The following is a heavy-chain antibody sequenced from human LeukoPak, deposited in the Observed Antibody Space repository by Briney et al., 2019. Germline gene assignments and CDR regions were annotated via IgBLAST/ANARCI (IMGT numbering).Heavy chain of an antibody. CDR1: GGSISSYY. CDR2: IYYSGST. CDR3: ASPSGNHQFDY. Sequence: SETLSLTCTVSGGSISSYYWSWIRQPAGKGLEWIGSIYYSGSTYYNPSLKSRVTISVDTSKNQFSLKLSSVTAADTAVYYCASPSGNHQFDYWGQGTLVTVSS. J-gene: IGHJ4*02. V-gene: IGHV4-59*05. D-gene: IGHD3-10*01.